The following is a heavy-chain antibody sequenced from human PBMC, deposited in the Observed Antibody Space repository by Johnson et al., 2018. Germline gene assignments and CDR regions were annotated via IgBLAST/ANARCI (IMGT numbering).Heavy chain of an antibody. CDR1: GFTFSSYD. CDR3: ATVTSYYYYMDV. J-gene: IGHJ6*03. V-gene: IGHV3-13*01. D-gene: IGHD2/OR15-2a*01. Sequence: VQLVESGGGVVQPGRSLRLSCAASGFTFSSYDMHWVRQATGKGLEWVSAIGTAGDTYSPGSVKGRFTISRDNAKNALFLKRNSLRAEDTDVYYCATVTSYYYYMDVGGKGITVTVSS. CDR2: IGTAGDT.